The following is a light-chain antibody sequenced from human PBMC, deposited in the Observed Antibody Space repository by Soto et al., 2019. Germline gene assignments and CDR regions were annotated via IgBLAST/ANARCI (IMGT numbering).Light chain of an antibody. CDR3: QQYGSSTPMYT. Sequence: EIVLTQSAGTLSLSPGERATLSCRASQTVSSTYLAWYQQKPGQAPRLLIYGASSRATGIPDRFSGSGSGTDFTLTISRLEPEDSAVYYCQQYGSSTPMYTFGQGTKLEIK. V-gene: IGKV3-20*01. CDR2: GAS. J-gene: IGKJ2*01. CDR1: QTVSSTY.